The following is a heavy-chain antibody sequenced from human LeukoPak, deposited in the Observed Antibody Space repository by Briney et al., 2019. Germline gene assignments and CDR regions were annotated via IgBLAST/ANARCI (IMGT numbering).Heavy chain of an antibody. J-gene: IGHJ6*03. D-gene: IGHD2-15*01. Sequence: SETLSLTCTVSGGSISSSSYYWGWIRQPPGKGLEWIGSIYYSGSTYYNPSLKSRVTISVDTSKNQFSLKLSSVTAADTAVYYCARDSLAAYYMDVWGKRTTVTVSS. V-gene: IGHV4-39*07. CDR1: GGSISSSSYY. CDR3: ARDSLAAYYMDV. CDR2: IYYSGST.